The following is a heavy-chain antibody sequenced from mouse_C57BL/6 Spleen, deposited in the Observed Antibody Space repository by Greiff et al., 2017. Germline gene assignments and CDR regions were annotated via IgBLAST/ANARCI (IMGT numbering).Heavy chain of an antibody. D-gene: IGHD2-2*01. CDR3: ARYCGYDVGYYAMDY. CDR2: FYPGSGST. V-gene: IGHV1-55*01. J-gene: IGHJ4*01. Sequence: VQLQQPGAELVKPGASVKMSCKASGSTFPSSWITWVKQRPGQGLEWIGDFYPGSGSTNYNEKFKSKATLTVDTSSSTAYMQISSLTSEDSAVYYCARYCGYDVGYYAMDYWGQGTSVTVSS. CDR1: GSTFPSSW.